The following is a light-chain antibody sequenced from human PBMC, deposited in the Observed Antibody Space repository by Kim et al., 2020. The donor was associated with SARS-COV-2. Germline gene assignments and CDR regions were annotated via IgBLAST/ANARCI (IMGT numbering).Light chain of an antibody. CDR2: GNS. V-gene: IGLV1-40*01. J-gene: IGLJ2*01. Sequence: QRVTITCTGSSASIGAGYDVHWYQQLPGTAPKLLIYGNSNRPSGVPDRFSGSKSGTSASLAITGLQAEDEADYYCQSYDSSLSGVLFGGGTQLTVL. CDR1: SASIGAGYD. CDR3: QSYDSSLSGVL.